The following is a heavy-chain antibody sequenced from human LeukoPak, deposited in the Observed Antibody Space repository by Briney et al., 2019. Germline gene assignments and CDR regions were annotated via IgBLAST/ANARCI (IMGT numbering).Heavy chain of an antibody. Sequence: SETLSLTCTVSGGSISSSNYYWGWIRQPPGKGLEWIGSIYYSGSTYYHPSLKSRGTISVDTSKNQFSLKLSSVTAADMAVYYCARSRKNDCTSTSCYTDYWGQGTLVTVSS. J-gene: IGHJ4*02. CDR2: IYYSGST. CDR1: GGSISSSNYY. CDR3: ARSRKNDCTSTSCYTDY. D-gene: IGHD2-2*02. V-gene: IGHV4-39*01.